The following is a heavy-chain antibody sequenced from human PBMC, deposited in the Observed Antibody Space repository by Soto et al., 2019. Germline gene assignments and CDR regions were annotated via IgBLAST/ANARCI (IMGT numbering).Heavy chain of an antibody. CDR2: IYFYGITT. CDR3: ARGGAMGVDY. CDR1: GFTFNTHW. J-gene: IGHJ4*02. D-gene: IGHD1-26*01. Sequence: EVQLVESGGGVVQPGGSLRLSCTASGFTFNTHWMHWVRQAPGKGLVWVSRIYFYGITTNYADSVKGRLTVSRDNAKNTVYLHVNTLRDEDTAVYYCARGGAMGVDYLGQGTLVTVSS. V-gene: IGHV3-74*01.